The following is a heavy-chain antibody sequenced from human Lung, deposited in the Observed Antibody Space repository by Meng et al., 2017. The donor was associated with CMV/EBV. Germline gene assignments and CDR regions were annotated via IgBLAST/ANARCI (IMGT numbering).Heavy chain of an antibody. J-gene: IGHJ4*02. Sequence: SGPTLVXPTQTLTPTCTFSGFSLTTNGVGVAWLRQPPEKALECPGINYWNGNTLYSPSLKKGVTLTKDTSRNRVFLTMDNVDPVDTATYYCSHSARRFYSSGLHYKWLEHWGQGXLVTVSS. CDR3: SHSARRFYSSGLHYKWLEH. CDR2: NYWNGNT. CDR1: GFSLTTNGVG. V-gene: IGHV2-5*01. D-gene: IGHD3-22*01.